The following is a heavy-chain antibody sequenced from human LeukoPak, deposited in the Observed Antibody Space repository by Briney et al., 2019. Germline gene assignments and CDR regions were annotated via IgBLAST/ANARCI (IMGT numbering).Heavy chain of an antibody. J-gene: IGHJ6*03. CDR1: GGSISSYY. Sequence: PSETLSLTCTVSGGSISSYYWSWIRQPPGKGLEWIGYIYYSGSTNYNPSLKSRVTISVDTSKNQFSLKLSSVTAADTAMYYCARGSSSGWTGRGFYYYMDVWGKGTTVTISS. D-gene: IGHD6-19*01. V-gene: IGHV4-59*12. CDR3: ARGSSSGWTGRGFYYYMDV. CDR2: IYYSGST.